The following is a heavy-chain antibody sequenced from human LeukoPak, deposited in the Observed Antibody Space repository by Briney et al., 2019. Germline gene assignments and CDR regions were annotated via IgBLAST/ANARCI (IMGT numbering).Heavy chain of an antibody. CDR1: GGSISSYY. J-gene: IGHJ6*03. CDR2: IYYSGST. V-gene: IGHV4-59*01. D-gene: IGHD6-13*01. Sequence: PSETLSLTCTVSGGSISSYYWSWIRQPPGKGLEWIGYIYYSGSTNYNPSLKSRVTISVDTSKNQFSLKLSSVTAEDTAVYYCARAPLADRDYYYYYYMDVWGKGTTVTVSS. CDR3: ARAPLADRDYYYYYYMDV.